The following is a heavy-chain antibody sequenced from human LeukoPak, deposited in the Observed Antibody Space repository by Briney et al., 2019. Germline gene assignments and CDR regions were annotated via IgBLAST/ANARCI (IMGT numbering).Heavy chain of an antibody. CDR1: GGSISSYY. Sequence: SETLSLTCTVSGGSISSYYWSWIRQPPGKGLEWIGYIYYSGSTNYNPSLKSRVTISVDTSKNQFSLKLSSVTAADTAVYFCARRRGQSSGPSYYYVYMDVWGKGTTVTVSS. CDR2: IYYSGST. J-gene: IGHJ6*03. V-gene: IGHV4-59*01. CDR3: ARRRGQSSGPSYYYVYMDV. D-gene: IGHD2-8*02.